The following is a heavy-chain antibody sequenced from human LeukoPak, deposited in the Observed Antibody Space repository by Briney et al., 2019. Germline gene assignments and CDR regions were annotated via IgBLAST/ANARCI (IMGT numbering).Heavy chain of an antibody. Sequence: ASVKVSCKASGYIFTGYYIHWVRQAPGQGLEWMGWINPNSGGTKYAQKFQGRVTMTRDTSISTAYMELSRLRSDDTAVFYCARAYTRILYYHLDYWGQGTLVTVSS. J-gene: IGHJ4*02. CDR1: GYIFTGYY. D-gene: IGHD2-8*01. CDR2: INPNSGGT. V-gene: IGHV1-2*02. CDR3: ARAYTRILYYHLDY.